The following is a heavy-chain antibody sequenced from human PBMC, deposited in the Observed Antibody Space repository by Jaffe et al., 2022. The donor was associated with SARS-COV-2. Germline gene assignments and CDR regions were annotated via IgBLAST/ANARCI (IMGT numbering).Heavy chain of an antibody. CDR1: GFTFSSYA. CDR2: ISYDGSNK. Sequence: QVQLVESGGGVVQPGRSLRLSCAASGFTFSSYAMHWVRQAPGKGLEWVAVISYDGSNKYYADSVKGRFTISRDNSKNTLYLQMNSLRAEDTAVYYCARGAPMIVVVIIDYWGQGTLVTVSS. D-gene: IGHD3-22*01. CDR3: ARGAPMIVVVIIDY. V-gene: IGHV3-30-3*01. J-gene: IGHJ4*02.